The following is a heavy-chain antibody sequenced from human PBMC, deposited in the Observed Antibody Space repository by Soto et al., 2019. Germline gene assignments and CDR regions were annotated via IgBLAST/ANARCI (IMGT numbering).Heavy chain of an antibody. J-gene: IGHJ6*03. CDR2: IYHSGST. V-gene: IGHV4-4*02. CDR1: GGSISSSNW. CDR3: ARVRQLVGYFYYYMDV. Sequence: SETLSLTCAVSGGSISSSNWLSWVRQPPGKGLEWIGEIYHSGSTNYNPSLKSRVTISVDKSKNQFSLKLSSVTAADTAVYYCARVRQLVGYFYYYMDVWGKGTTVTVSS. D-gene: IGHD6-6*01.